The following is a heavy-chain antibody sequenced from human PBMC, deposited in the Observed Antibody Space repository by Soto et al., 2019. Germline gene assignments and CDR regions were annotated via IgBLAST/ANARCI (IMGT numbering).Heavy chain of an antibody. CDR2: ISYDGSNK. V-gene: IGHV3-30*18. D-gene: IGHD2-15*01. CDR1: GFTFSSYG. CDR3: ANSAPLGYCSGGSCYSGELGYYYGMDV. J-gene: IGHJ6*02. Sequence: QSGGSLRLSCAASGFTFSSYGMHWVRQAPGKGLEWVAVISYDGSNKYYADSVKGRFTISRDNSKNTLYLQMNSLRAEDTAVYYCANSAPLGYCSGGSCYSGELGYYYGMDVWGQGTTVTVSS.